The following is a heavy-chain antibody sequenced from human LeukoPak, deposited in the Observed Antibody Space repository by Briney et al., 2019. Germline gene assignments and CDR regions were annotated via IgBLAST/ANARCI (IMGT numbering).Heavy chain of an antibody. D-gene: IGHD6-19*01. V-gene: IGHV4-59*01. Sequence: SETLSLTCTLSGGSISYYYWNWIRQPPGKGLEWIGYIYYSGSTNYNPSLKSRVHISVDTSKNQFSLKLSSVTAADTAVYYCARGPPRSGWYYRWFDPWGQGTLVTVSS. CDR1: GGSISYYY. CDR3: ARGPPRSGWYYRWFDP. J-gene: IGHJ5*02. CDR2: IYYSGST.